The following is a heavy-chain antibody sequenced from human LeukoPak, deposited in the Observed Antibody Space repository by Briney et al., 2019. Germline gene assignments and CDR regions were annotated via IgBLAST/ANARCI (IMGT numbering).Heavy chain of an antibody. J-gene: IGHJ4*02. D-gene: IGHD2-15*01. CDR1: GGTFSSYA. CDR2: IIPIFGTA. V-gene: IGHV1-69*05. Sequence: GASVKVSCKASGGTFSSYAISWVRQAPGQGLEWMGRIIPIFGTANYAQKSQGRVTITTDESTSTAYMELSSLRSEDTAVYYCARSTGYCSGGSCSAFGYWGQGTLVTVSS. CDR3: ARSTGYCSGGSCSAFGY.